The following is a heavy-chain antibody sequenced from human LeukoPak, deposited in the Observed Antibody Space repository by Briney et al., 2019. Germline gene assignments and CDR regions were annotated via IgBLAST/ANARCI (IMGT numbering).Heavy chain of an antibody. Sequence: SETLSLTCTVSGGSISSYYWSWIRQPPGKGLEWIGDIYYSGSTNYNPSLKSRVTISVDTSKNQFSRKLSSVTAADTAVYYCARDGDYYGSGSPLLHYGMDVWGQGTTVTVSS. J-gene: IGHJ6*02. CDR3: ARDGDYYGSGSPLLHYGMDV. CDR1: GGSISSYY. D-gene: IGHD3-10*01. V-gene: IGHV4-59*01. CDR2: IYYSGST.